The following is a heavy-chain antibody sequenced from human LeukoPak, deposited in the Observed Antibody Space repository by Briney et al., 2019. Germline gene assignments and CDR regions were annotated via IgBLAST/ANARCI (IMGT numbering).Heavy chain of an antibody. CDR1: GFTFSNYA. J-gene: IGHJ4*02. D-gene: IGHD2-8*02. CDR3: ATYRQVLLPFES. CDR2: IFPSGGEI. Sequence: GGSLRLSCAASGFTFSNYAMSWVRQPPGKGLEWVSSIFPSGGEIHYADSVRGRFTISRDNSKSTLSLQMNSLRAEDTAIYYCATYRQVLLPFESWGQGTLVTVSS. V-gene: IGHV3-23*01.